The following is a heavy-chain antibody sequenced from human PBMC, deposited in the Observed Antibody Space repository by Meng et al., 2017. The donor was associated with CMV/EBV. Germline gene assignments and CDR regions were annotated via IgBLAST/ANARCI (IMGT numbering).Heavy chain of an antibody. V-gene: IGHV5-51*01. Sequence: KVSCKASGYTFTGYYMHWVRQAPGQGLEWMGIIYPGDSDTRYSPSFQGQVTISADKSISTAYLQWSSLKASDTAMYYCARRRIGIAAAGFYNWFDPWGQGTLVTVSS. CDR2: IYPGDSDT. CDR1: GYTFTGYY. J-gene: IGHJ5*02. CDR3: ARRRIGIAAAGFYNWFDP. D-gene: IGHD6-13*01.